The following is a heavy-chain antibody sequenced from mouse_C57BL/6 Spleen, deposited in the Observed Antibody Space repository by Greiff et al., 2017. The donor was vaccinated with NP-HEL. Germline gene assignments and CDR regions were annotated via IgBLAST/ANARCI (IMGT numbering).Heavy chain of an antibody. CDR2: IYPSDSET. Sequence: QVQLQQPGAELVRPGSSVKLSCKASGYTFTSYWMDWVKQRPGQGLEWIGNIYPSDSETHYNQKFKDKATLTVDKSSSTAYMQLSSLTSEDSAVYYCARGTPSHFDDWGQGTTLTVSS. CDR1: GYTFTSYW. V-gene: IGHV1-61*01. D-gene: IGHD3-3*01. CDR3: ARGTPSHFDD. J-gene: IGHJ2*01.